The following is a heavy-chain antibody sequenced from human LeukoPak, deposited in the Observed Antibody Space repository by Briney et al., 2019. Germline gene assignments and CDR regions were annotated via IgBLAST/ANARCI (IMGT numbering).Heavy chain of an antibody. V-gene: IGHV3-7*01. CDR3: ARLQGITPQPMTEGFDI. Sequence: PGGSLRLSCAASGFTFSTYAMSWVRQAPGKGLEWVATIKEDGSVEYSVDSMRGRFTISRDIAKNSLHLQMNSLRAEDSAVYYCARLQGITPQPMTEGFDIWGQGTMVTVSS. CDR1: GFTFSTYA. CDR2: IKEDGSVE. D-gene: IGHD3-16*01. J-gene: IGHJ3*02.